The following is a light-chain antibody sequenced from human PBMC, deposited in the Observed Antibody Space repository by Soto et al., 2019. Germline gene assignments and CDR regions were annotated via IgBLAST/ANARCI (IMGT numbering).Light chain of an antibody. CDR3: QQRSNWPLP. Sequence: EIVLTKSPATLSLSPGERVTLSCRASQSVGSYLAWYQQKPGQAPRLLIYDASNRATGIPARFSGSGSGTDFTLTISSLEPEDFAVYYCQQRSNWPLPFGGGTKVEIK. V-gene: IGKV3-11*01. CDR1: QSVGSY. J-gene: IGKJ4*01. CDR2: DAS.